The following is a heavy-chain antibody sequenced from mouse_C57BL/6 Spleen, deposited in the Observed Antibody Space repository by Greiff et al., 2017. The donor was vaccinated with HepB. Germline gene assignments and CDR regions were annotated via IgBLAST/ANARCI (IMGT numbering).Heavy chain of an antibody. D-gene: IGHD2-5*01. V-gene: IGHV1-69*01. CDR3: ARLSLYSNYGWYFDV. J-gene: IGHJ1*03. CDR2: IDPSDSYT. CDR1: GYTFTSYW. Sequence: VKLQQPGAELVMPGASVKLSCKASGYTFTSYWMHWVKQRPGQGLEWIGEIDPSDSYTNYNQKFKGKSTLTVDKSSSTAYMQLSSLTSEDSAVYYCARLSLYSNYGWYFDVWGTGTTVTVSS.